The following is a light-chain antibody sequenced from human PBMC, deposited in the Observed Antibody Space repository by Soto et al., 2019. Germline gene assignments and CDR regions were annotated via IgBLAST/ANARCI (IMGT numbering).Light chain of an antibody. CDR1: SINIGLND. J-gene: IGLJ1*01. V-gene: IGLV1-47*02. Sequence: QSVLTQPPSASGTPGQRVTISCPGSSINIGLNDVYWYRQLPGTAPKLLIHSNNQRPSGVPERFSGSKSGTSASLALSGLRSEDEADYYCAAWDDSLSGYVFGTGTKVTVL. CDR2: SNN. CDR3: AAWDDSLSGYV.